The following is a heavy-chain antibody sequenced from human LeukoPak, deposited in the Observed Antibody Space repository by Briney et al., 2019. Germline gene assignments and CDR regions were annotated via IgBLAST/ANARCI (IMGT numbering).Heavy chain of an antibody. CDR2: ISYDGSNK. V-gene: IGHV3-30-3*01. J-gene: IGHJ4*02. D-gene: IGHD3-9*01. Sequence: PGGSLRLSCAASGFTFSSYAMHWVRQAPGKGLEWVAVISYDGSNKYYADSVKGRFTISRDNSKNTLYLQMNSLRAEDTAVYYCATTRDILTLNGEVYWGQGTLVTVSS. CDR1: GFTFSSYA. CDR3: ATTRDILTLNGEVY.